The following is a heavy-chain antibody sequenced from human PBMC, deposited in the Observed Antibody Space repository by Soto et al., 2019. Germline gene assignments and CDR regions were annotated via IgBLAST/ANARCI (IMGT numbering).Heavy chain of an antibody. J-gene: IGHJ4*02. CDR3: CRVDPRAKGPDY. D-gene: IGHD3-9*01. V-gene: IGHV3-72*01. CDR1: VVSEFSFSDEY. Sequence: VQVEESGGGLVLPGGSLRLSCAVSVVSEFSFSDEYMDWVRQAPGKGLEWVGRSRNRVNSHSTAYAASVQGRFTISRDDSKQTVYLQMNNLKTEDTAVYYCCRVDPRAKGPDYWGQGTLVTVSS. CDR2: SRNRVNSHST.